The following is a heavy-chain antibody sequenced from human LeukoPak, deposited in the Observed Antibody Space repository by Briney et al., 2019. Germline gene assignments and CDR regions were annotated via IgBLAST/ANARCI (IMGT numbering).Heavy chain of an antibody. Sequence: ASVKVSCKASGYTFTSYYMHWVRQAPGQGLEWMGIINPSGGSTSYAQKFQGRVTMTRDTSTSTVYMELSSLRSEDTAVYYCAIPYYYDSSGPGDAFDIWGQGTMVTVSS. V-gene: IGHV1-46*01. D-gene: IGHD3-22*01. CDR1: GYTFTSYY. CDR3: AIPYYYDSSGPGDAFDI. J-gene: IGHJ3*02. CDR2: INPSGGST.